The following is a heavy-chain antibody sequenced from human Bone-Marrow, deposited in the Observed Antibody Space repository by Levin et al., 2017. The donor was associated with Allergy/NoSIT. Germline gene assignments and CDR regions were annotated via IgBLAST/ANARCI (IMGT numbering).Heavy chain of an antibody. CDR1: GYSFTSNW. CDR2: IYPGDSDT. J-gene: IGHJ6*02. V-gene: IGHV5-51*01. D-gene: IGHD3-10*01. CDR3: ARLDLGGYYYYGMDV. Sequence: KVSCKGSGYSFTSNWIAWVRQMPGKGLEWMGIIYPGDSDTRYSPSFQGQVTFSADKSINTAYLQWSSLKASDTAMYYCARLDLGGYYYYGMDVWGQGTTVTVSS.